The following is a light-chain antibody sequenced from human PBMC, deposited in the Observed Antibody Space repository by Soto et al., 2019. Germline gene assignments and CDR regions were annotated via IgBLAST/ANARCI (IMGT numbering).Light chain of an antibody. CDR3: SSYTTTFALV. Sequence: QSALTQPASVSRAPGQSITISCTGTSGDVGAYNFVSWYQQNPGKVPKLVIYDVNNRPPGVSNRFSGSKSGNTASLTISGLQAEDEADYYCSSYTTTFALVFGGGTQLTVL. V-gene: IGLV2-14*01. J-gene: IGLJ2*01. CDR2: DVN. CDR1: SGDVGAYNF.